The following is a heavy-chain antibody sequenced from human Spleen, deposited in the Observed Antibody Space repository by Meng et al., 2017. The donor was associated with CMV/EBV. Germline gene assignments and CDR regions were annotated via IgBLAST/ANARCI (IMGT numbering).Heavy chain of an antibody. D-gene: IGHD2-2*02. Sequence: GESLKISCAASGFTFSSYWMSWVRQAPGKGLEWVANIKQDGSEKYYVDSVKDRFTVSRDNAQNSLYLQMESVRVEDTAIYYCARDPLYCRGATCHKRWGQGTLVTVSS. CDR3: ARDPLYCRGATCHKR. J-gene: IGHJ4*02. V-gene: IGHV3-7*01. CDR2: IKQDGSEK. CDR1: GFTFSSYW.